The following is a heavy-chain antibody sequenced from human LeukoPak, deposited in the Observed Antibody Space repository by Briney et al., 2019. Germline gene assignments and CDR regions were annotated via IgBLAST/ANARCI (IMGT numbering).Heavy chain of an antibody. J-gene: IGHJ6*03. CDR3: ARMLRYYDILTGYRNYYMDV. Sequence: PSQTLSLTCTVSGGSISSGSFYWSWIRQPAGKGLEWIGHIYKSGSTNYNPSLKSRVTISVDTSKNQFSLMLSSVSAADTGVYYCARMLRYYDILTGYRNYYMDVWGKGTTVTISS. D-gene: IGHD3-9*01. CDR2: IYKSGST. CDR1: GGSISSGSFY. V-gene: IGHV4-61*09.